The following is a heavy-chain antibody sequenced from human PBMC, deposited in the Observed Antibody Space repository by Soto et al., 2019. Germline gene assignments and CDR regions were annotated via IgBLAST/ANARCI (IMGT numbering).Heavy chain of an antibody. D-gene: IGHD2-15*01. CDR2: XXPXTXGX. CDR1: GGTFSSYA. CDR3: TRKVATFNFDR. V-gene: IGHV1-2*02. J-gene: IGHJ4*02. Sequence: GASVKVSCKASGGTFSSYAISWVRQAPGQGLEWXGXXXPXTXGXNXXXXFQGRVTMTRDTSINTAYLEVSSLRSDDTAVYFCTRKVATFNFDRWGQGTLVTVSS.